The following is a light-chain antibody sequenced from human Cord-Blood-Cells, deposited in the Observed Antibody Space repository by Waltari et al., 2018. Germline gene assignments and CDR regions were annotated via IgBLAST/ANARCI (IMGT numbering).Light chain of an antibody. CDR2: WAS. CDR1: QSVLYSSNNKNY. V-gene: IGKV4-1*01. Sequence: DIVMTQSPDSLAVSLGERATINCKSSQSVLYSSNNKNYLAWYQQKPGQPPKLLIYWASTRESGVPDRFSGSGSGTDVTLTISSLQAEDVAVYYCQQYYSTPITCGQGTRLEIK. CDR3: QQYYSTPIT. J-gene: IGKJ5*01.